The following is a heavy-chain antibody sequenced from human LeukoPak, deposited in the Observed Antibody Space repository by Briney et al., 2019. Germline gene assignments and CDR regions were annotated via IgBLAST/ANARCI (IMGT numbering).Heavy chain of an antibody. CDR2: INPNSGGT. J-gene: IGHJ4*02. CDR3: NPYSSSPYYFDY. Sequence: ASVKVSCKASGYTFTGYYIHWVRQAPGQGLEWMGWINPNSGGTNYAQKFQGRVTMTRDTSISTAYMELSRLRSDDTAVYYCNPYSSSPYYFDYWGQGTLVTVSS. V-gene: IGHV1-2*02. D-gene: IGHD6-6*01. CDR1: GYTFTGYY.